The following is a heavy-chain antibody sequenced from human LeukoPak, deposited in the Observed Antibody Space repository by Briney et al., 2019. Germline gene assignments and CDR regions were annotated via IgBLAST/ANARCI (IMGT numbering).Heavy chain of an antibody. J-gene: IGHJ3*01. D-gene: IGHD2/OR15-2a*01. CDR3: AVEYNSSPYAFDL. CDR1: GFTFSSYE. V-gene: IGHV3-48*03. CDR2: ISSSGSTI. Sequence: GGSLRLSCAASGFTFSSYEMNWVRQAPGKGLEWVSYISSSGSTIYYADSVKGRFTISRDNAKNSLYLQMNSLRVEDTAVYYCAVEYNSSPYAFDLWGQGTKVTVSS.